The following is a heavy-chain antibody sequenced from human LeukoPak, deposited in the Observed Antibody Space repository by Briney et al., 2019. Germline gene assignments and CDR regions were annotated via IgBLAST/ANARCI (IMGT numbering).Heavy chain of an antibody. Sequence: GGSLRLSCAASGFTFSTYWMHWVRQAPGKGLEWVGRIKSKTDGGTTDYAAPVKGRFSISGDDSKNTLYLQMNSLKTEDTPVYYCCTGVVGGTTDWGQGILVTVSS. J-gene: IGHJ4*02. CDR3: CTGVVGGTTD. CDR1: GFTFSTYW. V-gene: IGHV3-15*01. D-gene: IGHD1-26*01. CDR2: IKSKTDGGTT.